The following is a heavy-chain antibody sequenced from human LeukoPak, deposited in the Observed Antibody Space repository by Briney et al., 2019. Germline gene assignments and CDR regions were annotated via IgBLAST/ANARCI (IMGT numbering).Heavy chain of an antibody. CDR3: ARLPPTASVSYSTHGVY. Sequence: SETLSLTCTVSGGSISSSSYYWGWIRQPPGKGLEWIGSIYYSGSTYYNPSLKSRVTISVDTSKNQFSLKLISVTAADTAVYYCARLPPTASVSYSTHGVYWGQGALVTVSS. V-gene: IGHV4-39*07. CDR2: IYYSGST. CDR1: GGSISSSSYY. J-gene: IGHJ4*02. D-gene: IGHD1-26*01.